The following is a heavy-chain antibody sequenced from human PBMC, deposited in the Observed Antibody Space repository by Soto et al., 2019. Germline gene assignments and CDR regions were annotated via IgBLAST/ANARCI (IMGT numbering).Heavy chain of an antibody. CDR3: TRGPSGDKVDY. CDR1: GGSISSGGYY. V-gene: IGHV4-30-4*08. Sequence: PSETLSLTCTVSGGSISSGGYYWSWIRQPPGKGLEWIGHIYNSGSTYNNPSLKSRVTISVDTSKNQFSLKLSSVSAADTAVYYCTRGPSGDKVDYWGQGTLVTVSS. D-gene: IGHD7-27*01. J-gene: IGHJ4*02. CDR2: IYNSGST.